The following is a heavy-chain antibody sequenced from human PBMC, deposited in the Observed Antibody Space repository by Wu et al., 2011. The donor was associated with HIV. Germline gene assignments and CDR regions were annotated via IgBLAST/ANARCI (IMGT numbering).Heavy chain of an antibody. D-gene: IGHD1-1*01. Sequence: QVQLVQSGAEVKKPGASVKVSCKAFGYTFTGNYMHWVRQAPGQGLEWMGWINANSGGTKYAQKFQGRVTMTRDTSISTAYMELSRLRSDDTAVYYCARGERRNDYLGAVVDVWGQGTTVTVSS. CDR2: INANSGGT. V-gene: IGHV1-2*02. CDR1: GYTFTGNY. J-gene: IGHJ6*02. CDR3: ARGERRNDYLGAVVDV.